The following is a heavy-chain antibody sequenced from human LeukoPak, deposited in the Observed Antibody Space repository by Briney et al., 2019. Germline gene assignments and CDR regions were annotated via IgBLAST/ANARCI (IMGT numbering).Heavy chain of an antibody. CDR3: ARGGYYDFWSGSEPHFDY. Sequence: QSSETLSLTCTVSGGSISSSSYYWGWIRQPPGKGLEWIGSIYYSGSTYYNPSLKSRVTISVDTSKNQFPLKLSSVTAADTAVYYCARGGYYDFWSGSEPHFDYWGQGTLVTVSS. CDR2: IYYSGST. CDR1: GGSISSSSYY. J-gene: IGHJ4*02. D-gene: IGHD3-3*01. V-gene: IGHV4-39*06.